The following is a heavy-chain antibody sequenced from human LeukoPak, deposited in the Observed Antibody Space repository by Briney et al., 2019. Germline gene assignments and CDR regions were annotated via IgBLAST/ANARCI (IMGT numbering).Heavy chain of an antibody. CDR3: AKEGEGATKGADY. CDR1: GFTFSSYG. J-gene: IGHJ4*02. CDR2: ISYDGSNK. D-gene: IGHD1-26*01. V-gene: IGHV3-30*18. Sequence: GRSLRLSCAASGFTFSSYGMHWVRQAPGKGLEWVAVISYDGSNKYYADSVKGRFTISRDNSKNTLYLQMNSLRAEDTAVYYCAKEGEGATKGADYWGQGTLVTVSS.